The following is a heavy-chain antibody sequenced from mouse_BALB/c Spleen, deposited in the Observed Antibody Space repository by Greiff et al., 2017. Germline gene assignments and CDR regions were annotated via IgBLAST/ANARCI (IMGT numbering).Heavy chain of an antibody. CDR2: ISSGSSTI. J-gene: IGHJ2*01. CDR1: GFTFSSFG. Sequence: EVKLMESGGGLVQPGGSRKLSCAASGFTFSSFGMHWVRQAPEKGLEWVAYISSGSSTIYYADTVKGRFTISRDNPKNTLFLQMTSLRSEDTAMYYCARSYFDDWGQGTTLTVSS. CDR3: ARSYFDD. V-gene: IGHV5-17*02.